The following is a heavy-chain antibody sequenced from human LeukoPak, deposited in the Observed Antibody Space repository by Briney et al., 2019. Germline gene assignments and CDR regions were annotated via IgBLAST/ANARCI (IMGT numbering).Heavy chain of an antibody. CDR1: GFTFSSYA. CDR3: ARDRGGRVSSSWYDPLDY. Sequence: GGSLRLSCAASGFTFSSYAMRWVRQAPGKGLEWVAVISYDGSNKYYADSVKGRFTISRDNSKNTLYLQMNSLRAEDTAVYYCARDRGGRVSSSWYDPLDYWGQGTLVTVSS. J-gene: IGHJ4*02. D-gene: IGHD6-13*01. V-gene: IGHV3-30*04. CDR2: ISYDGSNK.